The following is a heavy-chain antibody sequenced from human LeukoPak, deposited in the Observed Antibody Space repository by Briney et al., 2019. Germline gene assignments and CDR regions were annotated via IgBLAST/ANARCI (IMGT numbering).Heavy chain of an antibody. V-gene: IGHV3-23*01. D-gene: IGHD5-18*01. CDR1: GFTLSSYA. CDR2: FSGSGGKT. CDR3: AKDTAAYSYGFLYFDY. Sequence: GGSLRLSCTASGFTLSSYAMSWVRQAPGKGLEWVSGFSGSGGKTYYADSVKGRFTISRDNSKNTLYLQMNSLRAEDMALYYCAKDTAAYSYGFLYFDYWGQGTLVTVSS. J-gene: IGHJ4*02.